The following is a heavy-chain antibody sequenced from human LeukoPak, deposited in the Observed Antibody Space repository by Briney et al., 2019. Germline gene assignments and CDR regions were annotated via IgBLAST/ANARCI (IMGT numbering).Heavy chain of an antibody. CDR3: ARDMGPGGSSWYDY. CDR1: GFTFNVYG. V-gene: IGHV3-9*01. Sequence: GRSLRLSCTASGFTFNVYGMHWVRQSPGKGLEWVSSISWNTYKIDYADSVKGRFTISRDNAKNSLYLQMNSLRTEGTALYYCARDMGPGGSSWYDYWGQGILVTVSS. CDR2: ISWNTYKI. D-gene: IGHD6-13*01. J-gene: IGHJ4*02.